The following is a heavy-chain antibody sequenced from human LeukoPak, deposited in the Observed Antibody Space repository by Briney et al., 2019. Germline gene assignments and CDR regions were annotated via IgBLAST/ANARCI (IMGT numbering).Heavy chain of an antibody. CDR1: GFTFSSYA. CDR2: ISYDGSNK. CDR3: ARAPGSVLRFLEWLSPFDY. V-gene: IGHV3-30-3*01. Sequence: GSLRLSCAASGFTFSSYAMHWVRQAPGKGLEWVAVISYDGSNKYYADSVKGRFTISRDNSKNTLYLQMNSLRAEDTAVYYCARAPGSVLRFLEWLSPFDYWGQGTLVTVSS. J-gene: IGHJ4*02. D-gene: IGHD3-3*01.